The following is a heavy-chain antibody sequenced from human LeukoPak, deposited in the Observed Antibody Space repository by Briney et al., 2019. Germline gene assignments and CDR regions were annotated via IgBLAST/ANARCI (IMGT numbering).Heavy chain of an antibody. D-gene: IGHD1-26*01. V-gene: IGHV3-30-3*01. Sequence: PGGSLRLSCAASGFTFSSYAMHWVRQAPGKGLEWVAVISYDGSNKYYADSVKGRFTISRDNSKNTLYLQMNSLRAEDTAVYYCARDQVGAPGVFPPLDYWGQGTLVTVSS. CDR2: ISYDGSNK. CDR1: GFTFSSYA. CDR3: ARDQVGAPGVFPPLDY. J-gene: IGHJ4*02.